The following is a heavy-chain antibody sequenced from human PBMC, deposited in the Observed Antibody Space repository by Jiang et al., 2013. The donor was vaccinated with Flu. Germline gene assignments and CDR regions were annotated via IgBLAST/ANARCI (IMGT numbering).Heavy chain of an antibody. CDR2: IYYSGST. V-gene: IGHV4-59*08. J-gene: IGHJ6*02. CDR1: GGSISSYY. D-gene: IGHD4-17*01. CDR3: ARLMTTVTTGYYYYYGMDV. Sequence: GGSISSYYWSWIRQPPGKGLEWIGYIYYSGSTNYNPSLKSRVTISVDTSKNQFSLKLSSVTAADTAVYYCARLMTTVTTGYYYYYGMDVWGQGTTVTVSS.